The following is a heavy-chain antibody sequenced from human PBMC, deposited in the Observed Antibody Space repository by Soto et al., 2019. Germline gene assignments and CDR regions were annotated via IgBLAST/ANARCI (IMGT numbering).Heavy chain of an antibody. V-gene: IGHV1-69*13. D-gene: IGHD2-2*01. Sequence: GASVKVSCKASGGTFSSYAISWVRQAPGQGLEWMGGIIPIFGTANYAQKFQGRVTITADESTSTAYMELSSLRSEDTAVYYCARACWGTSCFLEHNYYYGMDVWGQGTTVTVSS. CDR3: ARACWGTSCFLEHNYYYGMDV. CDR1: GGTFSSYA. J-gene: IGHJ6*02. CDR2: IIPIFGTA.